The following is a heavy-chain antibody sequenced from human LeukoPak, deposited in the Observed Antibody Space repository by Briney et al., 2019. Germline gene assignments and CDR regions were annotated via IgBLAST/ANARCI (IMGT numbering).Heavy chain of an antibody. CDR2: ISSSSSYI. V-gene: IGHV3-21*01. CDR3: ARSRLSHNWFDP. CDR1: GLTFSSYS. J-gene: IGHJ5*02. D-gene: IGHD3-16*02. Sequence: GGSLRLSCAASGLTFSSYSMNCVRQAPGKGLEWVSSISSSSSYIYYADSVKGRFTISRDNAKNSLYLQMNSLRAEDTAVYYCARSRLSHNWFDPWGQGTLVTVSS.